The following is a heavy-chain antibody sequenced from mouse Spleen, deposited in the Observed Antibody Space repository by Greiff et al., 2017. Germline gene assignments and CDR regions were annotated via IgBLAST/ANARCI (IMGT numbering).Heavy chain of an antibody. D-gene: IGHD2-1*01. J-gene: IGHJ2*01. CDR1: GFDFSRYW. CDR2: INPDSSTI. CDR3: ARGGLLWSFDY. Sequence: EVQLQQSGGGLVQPGGSLKLSCAASGFDFSRYWMSWVRQAPGKGLEWIGEINPDSSTINYTPSLKDKFIISRDNAKNTLYLQMSKVRSEDTALYYCARGGLLWSFDYWGQGTTLTVSS. V-gene: IGHV4-1*02.